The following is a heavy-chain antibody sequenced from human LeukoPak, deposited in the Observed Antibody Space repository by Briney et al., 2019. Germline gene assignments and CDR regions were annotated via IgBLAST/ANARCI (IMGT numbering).Heavy chain of an antibody. D-gene: IGHD5-24*01. V-gene: IGHV4-4*09. Sequence: SETLSPTCTVSGGSISHFFWSWIRQPPGKGLEWIGYIYSSGGTNYNPSLKSRVTISEDTSKNQFSLKLTSVTAADTAVYYCARLADTTLANYFLDYWGQGTLVTVSS. CDR1: GGSISHFF. J-gene: IGHJ4*02. CDR3: ARLADTTLANYFLDY. CDR2: IYSSGGT.